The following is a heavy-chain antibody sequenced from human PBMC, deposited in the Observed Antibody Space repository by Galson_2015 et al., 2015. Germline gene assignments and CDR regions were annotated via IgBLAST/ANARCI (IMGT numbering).Heavy chain of an antibody. CDR2: ISWNSGSI. CDR1: GFTFDDYA. J-gene: IGHJ4*02. V-gene: IGHV3-9*01. CDR3: AKETL. Sequence: SLRLSCAASGFTFDDYAMHWVRQAPGKGLEWVSGISWNSGSIGYADSVKGRFTISRDNAKNSLYLQMNSLRAEDTALYYCAKETLWGQGTLVTVSS.